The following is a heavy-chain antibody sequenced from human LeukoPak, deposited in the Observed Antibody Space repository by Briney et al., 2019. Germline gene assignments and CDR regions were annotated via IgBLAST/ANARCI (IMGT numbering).Heavy chain of an antibody. CDR1: GGSISTTNYY. CDR3: ARETKTFYFDSSAYYPYYFDS. Sequence: SETLSLTCIVSGGSISTTNYYWGWIRQPPGKGLEWIGTIYYTGSTNYNPSLKSRITISVDTSKNQFSLKLSSVTAADTAVYYCARETKTFYFDSSAYYPYYFDSWGQGTLVTISS. CDR2: IYYTGST. D-gene: IGHD3-22*01. J-gene: IGHJ4*02. V-gene: IGHV4-39*02.